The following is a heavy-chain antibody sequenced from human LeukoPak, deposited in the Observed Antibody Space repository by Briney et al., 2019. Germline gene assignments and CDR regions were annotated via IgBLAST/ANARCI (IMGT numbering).Heavy chain of an antibody. CDR1: GFTFSSFS. D-gene: IGHD3-22*01. Sequence: GSLRLSCAASGFTFSSFSMNWVRQAPGKGLEWVSSISSSSSYIYYADSVKGRFTISRDNAKNSLYLQMNSLRAEDTAVYYCARAGDNTYYYDSSGYYWGYYFDDWGQGTLVTVSS. V-gene: IGHV3-21*01. CDR3: ARAGDNTYYYDSSGYYWGYYFDD. J-gene: IGHJ4*02. CDR2: ISSSSSYI.